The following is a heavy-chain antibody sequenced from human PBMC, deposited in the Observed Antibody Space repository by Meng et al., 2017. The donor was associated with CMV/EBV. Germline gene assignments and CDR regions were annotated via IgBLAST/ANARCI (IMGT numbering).Heavy chain of an antibody. V-gene: IGHV3-30*02. D-gene: IGHD1-26*01. J-gene: IGHJ4*02. Sequence: GGSLRLSCAASGFTFSSYGMHWVRQAPGKGLEWVAFIRYDGSNKYYADSVKGRFTISRENSKNTLYLQMNSLRAEDTAVYYCAKERGWELLGLFDYWGQGTLVTVSS. CDR3: AKERGWELLGLFDY. CDR1: GFTFSSYG. CDR2: IRYDGSNK.